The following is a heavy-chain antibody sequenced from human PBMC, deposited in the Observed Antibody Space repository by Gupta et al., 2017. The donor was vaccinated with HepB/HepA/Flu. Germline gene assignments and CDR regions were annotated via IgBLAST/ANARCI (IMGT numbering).Heavy chain of an antibody. CDR1: GGSIYNNNYH. D-gene: IGHD3-16*01. CDR3: VRRGALVANWFDP. CDR2: IYYSGTT. Sequence: ESGPGLVKPSETLSLTCSVSGGSIYNNNYHWGWVRQPPGKGLEWIGSIYYSGTTYYNPSLKSRLTISIDTSKKQVALTLTSGTDADTAVYYCVRRGALVANWFDPWGQGILVTVS. J-gene: IGHJ5*02. V-gene: IGHV4-39*01.